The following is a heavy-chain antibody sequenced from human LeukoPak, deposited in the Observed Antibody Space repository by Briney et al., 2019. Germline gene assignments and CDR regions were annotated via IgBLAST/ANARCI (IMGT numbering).Heavy chain of an antibody. D-gene: IGHD4-11*01. CDR1: GFTFNNYG. J-gene: IGHJ4*02. CDR2: VSYDGSNK. CDR3: AKVKNSTYYFFEN. V-gene: IGHV3-30*18. Sequence: GRSLRLSCAASGFTFNNYGMHWVRQAPVTGLEWVAVVSYDGSNKYYAESLKGRFAVSRDNSKNMVFLQMNSLRPEDTAVYYCAKVKNSTYYFFENWGQGTLVTVSS.